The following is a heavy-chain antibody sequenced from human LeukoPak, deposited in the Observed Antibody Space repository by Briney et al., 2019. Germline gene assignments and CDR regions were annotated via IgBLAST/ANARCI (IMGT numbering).Heavy chain of an antibody. CDR1: GFSFSNYW. CDR2: IKQDGTEK. Sequence: PGGSLGLSCAASGFSFSNYWMTWVRQAPGKGLEWVANIKQDGTEKYYVDSVKGRFTISRDNAKNSVYLQMNSLRTEDTAVFYCARASSGWYYVFWGQGTLVTVSS. V-gene: IGHV3-7*04. J-gene: IGHJ4*02. CDR3: ARASSGWYYVF. D-gene: IGHD6-19*01.